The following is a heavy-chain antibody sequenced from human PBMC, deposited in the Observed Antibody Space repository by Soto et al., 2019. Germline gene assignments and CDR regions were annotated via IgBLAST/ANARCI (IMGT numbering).Heavy chain of an antibody. Sequence: EVQVLESGGGLVQPGGSLRLSCVASGFTFSNYAMSWVRQAPGKGLEWVSAIGSSGGDTYYADSVKGRFIISRDNSKNTLYLQMXXXXXXXXXXXXXXXXXXXXXXXXGWCNWFDPWGQGTLVTVSS. CDR2: IGSSGGDT. V-gene: IGHV3-23*01. CDR3: XXXXXXXXXXXGWCNWFDP. D-gene: IGHD2-15*01. CDR1: GFTFSNYA. J-gene: IGHJ5*02.